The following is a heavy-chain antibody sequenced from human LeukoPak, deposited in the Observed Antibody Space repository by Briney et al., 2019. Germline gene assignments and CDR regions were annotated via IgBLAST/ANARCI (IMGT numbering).Heavy chain of an antibody. CDR2: IKEAGSEK. V-gene: IGHV3-7*04. CDR3: ARGGGMRSWYDFDY. Sequence: PGGSLRLSCAASGFTFSNYWMSWVRQAPGKGLEFMANIKEAGSEKYYVDSVKGRFTISRDNDKNLVYLQMNSLRAEDTAVYYCARGGGMRSWYDFDYWGQGTLVTVSS. J-gene: IGHJ4*02. D-gene: IGHD6-13*01. CDR1: GFTFSNYW.